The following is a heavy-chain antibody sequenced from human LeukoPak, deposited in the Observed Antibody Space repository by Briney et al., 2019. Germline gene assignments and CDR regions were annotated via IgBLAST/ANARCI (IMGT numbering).Heavy chain of an antibody. CDR3: ATSQRTSSRYGNASDI. Sequence: GGSLRLSCAASEFTFSSYWMSWVRQAPGKGLEWVANIKQDGSEKYYVDSVKGRFTISRDNAKNSLYLQMNSLGVEDTAVYYCATSQRTSSRYGNASDIWGQGTMVTVSS. CDR1: EFTFSSYW. V-gene: IGHV3-7*01. CDR2: IKQDGSEK. D-gene: IGHD6-13*01. J-gene: IGHJ3*02.